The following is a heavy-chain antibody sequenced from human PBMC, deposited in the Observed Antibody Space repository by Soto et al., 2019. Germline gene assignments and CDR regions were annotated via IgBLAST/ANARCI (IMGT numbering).Heavy chain of an antibody. D-gene: IGHD1-7*01. CDR3: AKGTFAGTSYYYYYGMDV. Sequence: EVQLLESGGGLVQPGGSLRLSCAASGFTFSSYAMSWVRQAPGKGLEWVSAISGSGGSTYYADSVKGRFTISRDNSKNTLYLQMNSLRAEDTAVYYCAKGTFAGTSYYYYYGMDVWGQGTTVTVSS. V-gene: IGHV3-23*01. CDR2: ISGSGGST. CDR1: GFTFSSYA. J-gene: IGHJ6*02.